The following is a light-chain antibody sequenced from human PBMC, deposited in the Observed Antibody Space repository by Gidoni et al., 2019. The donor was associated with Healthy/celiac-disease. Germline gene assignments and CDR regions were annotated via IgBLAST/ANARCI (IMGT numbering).Light chain of an antibody. CDR3: QSPDSSGTYVV. J-gene: IGLJ2*01. V-gene: IGLV3-25*03. CDR1: ALPKKY. CDR2: KDS. Sequence: SYELTQPPSVSVSPGQTARITCFGDALPKKYAYWYQQKPDQAPVLVIYKDSERPSGIPERFSGSSSGTAVTLTISGVQAEDEADYYCQSPDSSGTYVVFGGGTKLTVL.